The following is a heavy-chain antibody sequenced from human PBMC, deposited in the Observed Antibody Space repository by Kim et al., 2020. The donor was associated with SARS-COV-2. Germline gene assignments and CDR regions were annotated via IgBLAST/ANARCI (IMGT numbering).Heavy chain of an antibody. D-gene: IGHD2-21*02. V-gene: IGHV7-4-1*02. CDR3: ARGDRDWGMDV. Sequence: PTYAQGFTGRFVFSLDTSVSTAYLQISSLKAEDTAVYYCARGDRDWGMDVWGQGTTVTVSS. J-gene: IGHJ6*02. CDR2: P.